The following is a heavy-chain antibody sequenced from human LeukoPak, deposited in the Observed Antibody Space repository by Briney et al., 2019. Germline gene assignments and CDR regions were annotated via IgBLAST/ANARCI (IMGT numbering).Heavy chain of an antibody. V-gene: IGHV3-21*01. CDR1: GFTFNSYA. Sequence: PGGSLRLSCAASGFTFNSYAMSWVRQAAGKGLEWVSSITTGSTYIYYADSVKGRFTISRDNSKNSLYLQMNSLRAEDTAVYYCARDQGFLDYWGQGTLVTVSS. CDR2: ITTGSTYI. CDR3: ARDQGFLDY. J-gene: IGHJ4*02. D-gene: IGHD2/OR15-2a*01.